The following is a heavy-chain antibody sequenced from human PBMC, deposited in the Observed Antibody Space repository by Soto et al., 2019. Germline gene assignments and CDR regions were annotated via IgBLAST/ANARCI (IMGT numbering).Heavy chain of an antibody. D-gene: IGHD3-10*01. CDR1: GFTFSNYG. CDR3: AAGEPLNY. Sequence: ESGGGVVQPGRSLRLSCAASGFTFSNYGMHWVRQAPGKGLEWVAIIWYDGSNKYYADSVKGRFTISRDNSKNTVYLQMNSLRADDTAIYYCAAGEPLNYRGQGTLVTVSS. V-gene: IGHV3-33*01. J-gene: IGHJ4*02. CDR2: IWYDGSNK.